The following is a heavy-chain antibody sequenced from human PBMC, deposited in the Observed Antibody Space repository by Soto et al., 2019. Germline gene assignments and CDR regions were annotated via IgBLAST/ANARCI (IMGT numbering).Heavy chain of an antibody. CDR1: GGSIGDFY. CDR2: VYYTGST. CDR3: ARTVLGPDLLADSFVDYYYYMDV. Sequence: PSETLCLTYTVSGGSIGDFYWSWIRQPPGKGLEWIGYVYYTGSTSYNPSLKRRVTFSADSSRGQFSLRLNSVTAADTAVYYCARTVLGPDLLADSFVDYYYYMDVWGQGTTVTVSS. D-gene: IGHD3-9*01. J-gene: IGHJ6*03. V-gene: IGHV4-59*08.